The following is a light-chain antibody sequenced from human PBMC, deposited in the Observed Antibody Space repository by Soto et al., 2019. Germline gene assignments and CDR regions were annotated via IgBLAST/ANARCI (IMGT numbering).Light chain of an antibody. CDR3: MQGTLWPRT. Sequence: DVVMTQSPLSLPVTLGQPASISCRSSQSLVYIDGNTYLNWFQQRPGQSPRRLIYKVSNRDSGVPDRFSGSGSGTDFTLKISRVEAEDVGVYYCMQGTLWPRTFGQGTKLEIK. CDR2: KVS. J-gene: IGKJ2*01. CDR1: QSLVYIDGNTY. V-gene: IGKV2-30*01.